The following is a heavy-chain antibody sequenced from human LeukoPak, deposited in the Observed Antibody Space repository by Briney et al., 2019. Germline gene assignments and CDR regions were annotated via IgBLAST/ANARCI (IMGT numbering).Heavy chain of an antibody. V-gene: IGHV4-61*02. CDR3: ARQIISGRARRIKTTVVTPDDY. Sequence: SETLSLTCTVSGGSISSGSYYWSWIRQPAGKGLEWIGRIYTSGSTNYNPSLKSRVTISVDTSKNQFSLKLSSVTAADTAVYYCARQIISGRARRIKTTVVTPDDYWGQGTLVTVSS. D-gene: IGHD4-23*01. CDR1: GGSISSGSYY. CDR2: IYTSGST. J-gene: IGHJ4*02.